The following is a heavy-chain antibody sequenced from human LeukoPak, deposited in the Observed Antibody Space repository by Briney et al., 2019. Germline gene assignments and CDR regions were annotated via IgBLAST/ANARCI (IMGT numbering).Heavy chain of an antibody. CDR2: IYHSGST. V-gene: IGHV4-30-2*01. CDR1: GGSTSSGGYS. J-gene: IGHJ4*02. CDR3: ARVVRSRAFFDY. Sequence: SETLSLTCAVSGGSTSSGGYSWSWIRQPPGKGLEWIGYIYHSGSTYCNPSLKSRVTISVDRSKNQFSLKLSSVTAADTAVYYCARVVRSRAFFDYWGQGTLVTVSS. D-gene: IGHD3-10*01.